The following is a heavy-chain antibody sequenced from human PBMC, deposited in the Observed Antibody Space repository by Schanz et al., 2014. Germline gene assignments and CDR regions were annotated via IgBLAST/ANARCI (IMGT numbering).Heavy chain of an antibody. CDR1: GFTFSSHW. D-gene: IGHD6-13*01. CDR2: INSVGSNT. V-gene: IGHV3-74*01. Sequence: EVQLVQSGGGLVQPGGSLRLSCAASGFTFSSHWMHWVRQDPGKGLVWVARINSVGSNTDYADPVTGRFTISRDNAKNTLYLQMNSLRVEDTAVYFCVSQTGSPNYWGQGTRGTVSS. CDR3: VSQTGSPNY. J-gene: IGHJ4*02.